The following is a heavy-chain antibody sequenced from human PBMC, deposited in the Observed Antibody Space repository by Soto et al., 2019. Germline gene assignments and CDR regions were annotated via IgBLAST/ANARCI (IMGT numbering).Heavy chain of an antibody. J-gene: IGHJ5*02. CDR1: GYTFTSYD. CDR2: MNPNSGNT. CDR3: ARRRPLSNSVVVVAIQRGRNWFDP. Sequence: ASVKVSCKASGYTFTSYDINWVRQATGQGLEWMGWMNPNSGNTGYAQKFQGRVTMTRNTSISTAYMELSSLRSEDTAVYYCARRRPLSNSVVVVAIQRGRNWFDPWGQGTLVTVSS. V-gene: IGHV1-8*01. D-gene: IGHD2-15*01.